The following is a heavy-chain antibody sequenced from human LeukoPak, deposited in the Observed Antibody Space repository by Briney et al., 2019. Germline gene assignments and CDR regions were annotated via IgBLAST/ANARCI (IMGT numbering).Heavy chain of an antibody. V-gene: IGHV3-30-3*01. CDR2: TSDDGSTK. Sequence: GGSLRLSCTASGFTFSSYAMHWVRQAPGKGLQWLALTSDDGSTKYYADSVKGRFTISRDNSQNTLFLQMNSLRAEETAMYYCARGDREVTTFFDYWGQGTLVTVSS. J-gene: IGHJ4*02. D-gene: IGHD4-17*01. CDR3: ARGDREVTTFFDY. CDR1: GFTFSSYA.